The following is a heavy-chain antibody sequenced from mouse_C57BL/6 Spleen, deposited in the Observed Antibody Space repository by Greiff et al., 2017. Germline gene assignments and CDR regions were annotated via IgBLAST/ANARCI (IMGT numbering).Heavy chain of an antibody. J-gene: IGHJ4*01. CDR1: GYTFTSYW. D-gene: IGHD2-12*01. CDR3: ARAYRDAMDY. CDR2: IDPSDSYT. V-gene: IGHV1-50*01. Sequence: VQLQQPGAELVKPGASVKLSCKASGYTFTSYWMQWVKPRPGQGLEWIGEIDPSDSYTNYNQKFKGKATLTVDTSSSTAYMQLSSLTSEDSAVYYCARAYRDAMDYWGQGTSVTVSS.